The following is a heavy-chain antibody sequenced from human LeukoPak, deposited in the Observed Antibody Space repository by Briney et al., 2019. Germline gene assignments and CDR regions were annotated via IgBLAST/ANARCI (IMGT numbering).Heavy chain of an antibody. CDR1: GGSISSSNW. D-gene: IGHD2-15*01. V-gene: IGHV4-4*02. J-gene: IGHJ3*02. CDR2: IYHIGST. Sequence: SETLSLTCAVSGGSISSSNWWSWVRQPPGKGLGGMGEIYHIGSTNYNPSLKSRVTISVDKSKNQFSLKLSSVTAADTAVYYCARDPEGYCSGGSCYSGYAFDIWGQGTMVTVSS. CDR3: ARDPEGYCSGGSCYSGYAFDI.